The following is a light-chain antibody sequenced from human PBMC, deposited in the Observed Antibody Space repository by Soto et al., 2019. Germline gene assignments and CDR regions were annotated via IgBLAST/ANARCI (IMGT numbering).Light chain of an antibody. CDR3: RHSKT. Sequence: DIQLTQSPSFLSASVGDRVTITCRASQGISTYLAWYQQKPGKAPKLLIYAASTLQSGVPSRFGGSGSGTEFTLTISSLQPEDLATFYCRHSKTFGQGTKVEIK. CDR1: QGISTY. J-gene: IGKJ1*01. CDR2: AAS. V-gene: IGKV1-9*01.